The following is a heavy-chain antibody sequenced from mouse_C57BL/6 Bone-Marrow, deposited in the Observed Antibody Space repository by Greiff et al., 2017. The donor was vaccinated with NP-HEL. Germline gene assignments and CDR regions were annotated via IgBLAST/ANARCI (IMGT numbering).Heavy chain of an antibody. J-gene: IGHJ1*03. D-gene: IGHD1-1*01. Sequence: QVQLKESGAELVKPGASVKLSCKASGYTFTEYTIHWVKQRSGQGLEWIGWFYPGSGSIKYNEKFKDKATLTADKSSSTVYMELSRLTSEDSAVYFCARHGDSYYYGSSGRYFDVWGTGTTVTVSS. CDR1: GYTFTEYT. V-gene: IGHV1-62-2*01. CDR3: ARHGDSYYYGSSGRYFDV. CDR2: FYPGSGSI.